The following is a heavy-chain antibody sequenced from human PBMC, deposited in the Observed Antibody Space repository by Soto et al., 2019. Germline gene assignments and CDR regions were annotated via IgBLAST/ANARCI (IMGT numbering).Heavy chain of an antibody. D-gene: IGHD2-21*01. Sequence: SETLSLTCTVSGGSISGYYWSWIRQPPGKGLEWIGYMYNTGSTVYNPSFKSRVTISVDTSKNQFSLKLNSVTAADTAVYYCARDRGGDCGTECYPLDVWGKGTTVTVDS. CDR2: MYNTGST. CDR1: GGSISGYY. CDR3: ARDRGGDCGTECYPLDV. V-gene: IGHV4-59*01. J-gene: IGHJ6*04.